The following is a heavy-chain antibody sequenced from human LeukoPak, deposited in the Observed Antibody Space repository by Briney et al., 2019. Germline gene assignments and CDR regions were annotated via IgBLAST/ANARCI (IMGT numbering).Heavy chain of an antibody. CDR2: ISAYNGNT. Sequence: ASVKVSCKASGYTFTSYGISWVRQAPGQGLEWMGWISAYNGNTNYAQKLQGRVTMTTDTSTSTAYMELRSLRSDDTAVYYCARDLRITMIVVVKEDYSDYWGQGTLVTVSS. J-gene: IGHJ4*02. CDR3: ARDLRITMIVVVKEDYSDY. CDR1: GYTFTSYG. V-gene: IGHV1-18*01. D-gene: IGHD3-22*01.